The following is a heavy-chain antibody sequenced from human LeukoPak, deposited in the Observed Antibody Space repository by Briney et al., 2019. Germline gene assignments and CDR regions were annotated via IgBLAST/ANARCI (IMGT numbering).Heavy chain of an antibody. V-gene: IGHV4-34*01. CDR1: GFTFSSSA. J-gene: IGHJ4*02. Sequence: SGGSLRLSCVASGFTFSSSAMRWVRQPPGKGLEWIGEINHSGSTNYNPSLKSRVTISVDTSKNQFSLKLSSVTAADTAVYYCARGKVLRYFDWLSTMGERHYFDYWGQGTLVTVSS. CDR2: INHSGST. D-gene: IGHD3-9*01. CDR3: ARGKVLRYFDWLSTMGERHYFDY.